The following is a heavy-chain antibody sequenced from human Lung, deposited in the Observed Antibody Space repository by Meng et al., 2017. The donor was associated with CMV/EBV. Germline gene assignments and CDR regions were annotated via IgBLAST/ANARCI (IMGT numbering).Heavy chain of an antibody. CDR1: GYTFTSYD. CDR3: TRGRGSTHKGNWFDP. D-gene: IGHD3-10*01. CDR2: MNPNSGNT. J-gene: IGHJ5*02. Sequence: SVKVSCXASGYTFTSYDINWVRQATGQGLEWMGWMNPNSGNTAYAPKFQGRLTMTRNTSINTAYMDPSSLRSEDTAIYYCTRGRGSTHKGNWFDPWGQGTLVTVSS. V-gene: IGHV1-8*01.